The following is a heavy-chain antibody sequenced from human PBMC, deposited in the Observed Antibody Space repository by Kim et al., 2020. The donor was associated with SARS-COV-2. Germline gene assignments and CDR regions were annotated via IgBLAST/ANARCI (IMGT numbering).Heavy chain of an antibody. V-gene: IGHV1-46*01. CDR2: INPSGGST. CDR1: GYTFTSYY. CDR3: ARASATTYGRDV. D-gene: IGHD1-1*01. J-gene: IGHJ6*02. Sequence: ASVKVSCKASGYTFTSYYMHWVRQAPGQGLEWMGIINPSGGSTSYAQKFQGRVTMTRDTSTSTVYMELSSLRSEDTAVDYCARASATTYGRDVWGQGTTDTGSS.